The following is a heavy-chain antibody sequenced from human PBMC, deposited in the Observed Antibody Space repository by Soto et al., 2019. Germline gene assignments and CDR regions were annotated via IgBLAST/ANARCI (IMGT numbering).Heavy chain of an antibody. Sequence: QVQLVESGGGVVQPGRSLRLSCAASGFTFSSYAMHWVRQAPGKGLEWVAVISYDGSNKYYADSVKGRFTISRDNSKNTLYLQMNILRAEDTAVYYCASLCITVREMSSYDFWSGHDAFDIWGQGTMVTVSS. CDR2: ISYDGSNK. V-gene: IGHV3-30-3*01. J-gene: IGHJ3*02. CDR1: GFTFSSYA. D-gene: IGHD3-3*01. CDR3: ASLCITVREMSSYDFWSGHDAFDI.